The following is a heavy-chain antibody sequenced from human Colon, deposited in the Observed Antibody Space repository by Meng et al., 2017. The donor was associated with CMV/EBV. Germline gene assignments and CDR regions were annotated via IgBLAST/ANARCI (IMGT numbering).Heavy chain of an antibody. Sequence: GGSLRLSCAASGFTLSDYGMHWVRQAPGKGLEWVSFIRFDGSNKYFSESVKGRFTISKDDSKNTLFLEMNSLRAEDSAVYYCAKVFFPQCPNTACHNVDSRGQGTLVTVSS. J-gene: IGHJ4*02. D-gene: IGHD2-8*01. V-gene: IGHV3-30*02. CDR3: AKVFFPQCPNTACHNVDS. CDR2: IRFDGSNK. CDR1: GFTLSDYG.